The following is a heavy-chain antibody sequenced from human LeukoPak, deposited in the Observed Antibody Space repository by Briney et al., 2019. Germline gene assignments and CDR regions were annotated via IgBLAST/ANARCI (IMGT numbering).Heavy chain of an antibody. V-gene: IGHV1-3*01. CDR3: ARGDVHFSSGWYYFDY. Sequence: ASVKVSCKASGYTFTSYAMHWVRQAPGQRLEWMGWINAGNGKTKYSQKFQGRVTITRDTSASTAYMELSSLRSEDKAVYYCARGDVHFSSGWYYFDYWGQGTLVTVSS. J-gene: IGHJ4*02. CDR2: INAGNGKT. CDR1: GYTFTSYA. D-gene: IGHD6-19*01.